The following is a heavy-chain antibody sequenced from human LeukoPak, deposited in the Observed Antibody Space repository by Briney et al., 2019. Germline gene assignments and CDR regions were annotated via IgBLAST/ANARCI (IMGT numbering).Heavy chain of an antibody. D-gene: IGHD1-26*01. CDR2: ISGSGSRT. J-gene: IGHJ4*02. V-gene: IGHV3-23*01. CDR1: GFTFSSYA. CDR3: AREGEFIRGSFYTVDY. Sequence: GGSLRLSCAASGFTFSSYAMSWVRQAPGKGLEWVSAISGSGSRTYYPESVKGRFTISRDNTKNTLYLQMNSLRVEDTAVYYCAREGEFIRGSFYTVDYWGQGTLVTVSS.